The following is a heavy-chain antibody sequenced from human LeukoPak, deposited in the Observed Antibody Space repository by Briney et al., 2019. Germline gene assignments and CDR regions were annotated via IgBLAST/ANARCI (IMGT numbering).Heavy chain of an antibody. CDR2: MTPNSGNT. D-gene: IGHD3-16*01. CDR3: ARNLYESGEFDY. CDR1: GYTFTNYD. Sequence: ASVKVSCKASGYTFTNYDIDWVRQPTGQGLEWLGLMTPNSGNTGYAQKFHDRVIFTRDTSISTAYMELNSLTSEATAVYFCARNLYESGEFDYWGQGTLVTVSS. J-gene: IGHJ4*02. V-gene: IGHV1-8*01.